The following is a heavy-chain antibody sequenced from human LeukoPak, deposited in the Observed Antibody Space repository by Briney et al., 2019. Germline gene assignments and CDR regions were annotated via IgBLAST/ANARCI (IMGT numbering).Heavy chain of an antibody. J-gene: IGHJ4*02. V-gene: IGHV3-23*01. D-gene: IGHD2-2*01. Sequence: PGGSLRLSCAASGFTFSSYAMSGVRQAPGKGLEWVSAISGSGGSTYYADSVKGRFTISRDNSKNTLYLQMNSLRAEDTAVYYCAKSPDIVVVPAAYDWGQGTLVTVSS. CDR2: ISGSGGST. CDR3: AKSPDIVVVPAAYD. CDR1: GFTFSSYA.